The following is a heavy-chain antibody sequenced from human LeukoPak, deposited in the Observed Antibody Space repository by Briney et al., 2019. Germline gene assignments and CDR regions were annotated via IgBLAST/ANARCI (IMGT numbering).Heavy chain of an antibody. CDR2: ISYDGSNK. J-gene: IGHJ4*02. CDR1: GFTFSSYA. CDR3: ARDDSSSWYYFDY. V-gene: IGHV3-30*04. D-gene: IGHD6-13*01. Sequence: PGGSLRLSCAASGFTFSSYAMSWVRQAPGKGLEWVAVISYDGSNKYYADSVKGRFTISRDNSKNTLYLQMNSLRAEDTAVYYCARDDSSSWYYFDYWGQGTLVTVSS.